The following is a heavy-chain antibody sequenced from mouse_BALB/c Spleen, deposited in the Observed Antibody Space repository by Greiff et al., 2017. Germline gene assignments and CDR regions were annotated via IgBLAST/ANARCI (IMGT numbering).Heavy chain of an antibody. Sequence: EVQLVESGGGLVQPSGSLKLTCAVSGFTFNTYAMNWVRQAPGKGLEWVARIRSKRNNYATYYADSVKDRFTISSDDSQSMLYLQMNNLKTEYTAMYYCVRNRGAYWGQGTLVTVSA. V-gene: IGHV10-1*02. D-gene: IGHD5-1-1*01. CDR1: GFTFNTYA. CDR3: VRNRGAY. J-gene: IGHJ3*01. CDR2: IRSKRNNYAT.